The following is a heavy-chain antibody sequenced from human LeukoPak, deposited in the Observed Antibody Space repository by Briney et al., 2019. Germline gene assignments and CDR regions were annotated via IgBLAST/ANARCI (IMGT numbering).Heavy chain of an antibody. J-gene: IGHJ4*02. V-gene: IGHV3-66*04. CDR2: IYISGIT. D-gene: IGHD3-10*01. Sequence: GGSLRLSCTASGFIISTNDMNWVRQAPGKGLEWVSLIYISGITKYADSVQGRFTISRDTSTLYLQMNSLRAEDTAVYYCAKRSPPYWGQGTLVTVSS. CDR1: GFIISTND. CDR3: AKRSPPY.